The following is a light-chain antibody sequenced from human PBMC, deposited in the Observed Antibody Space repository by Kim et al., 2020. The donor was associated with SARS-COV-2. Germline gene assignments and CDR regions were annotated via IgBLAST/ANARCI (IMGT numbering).Light chain of an antibody. J-gene: IGKJ1*01. CDR2: TAS. V-gene: IGKV1-9*01. CDR1: QAISSY. CDR3: QQLNTYPPT. Sequence: ASVGERVTIPCRASQAISSYLAWYQQKPGKAPKLLIYTASTLLSGVPSRFSGSGSGTDFTLTISSLQPEDFATYYCQQLNTYPPTFGQGTKVDIK.